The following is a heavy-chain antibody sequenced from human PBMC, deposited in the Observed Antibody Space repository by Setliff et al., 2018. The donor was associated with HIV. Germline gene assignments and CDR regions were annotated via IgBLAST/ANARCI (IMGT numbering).Heavy chain of an antibody. Sequence: ASVKVSCKASGYSFTTHDINWVRQSPGQGLEWMGWMNPDSGNTFYAQKFKGRVTMTRDTSTNTAYMELSSLTSDDTAVYFCARGSMSMVMFILVPAFDIWGQGTLVTVSS. J-gene: IGHJ3*02. CDR1: GYSFTTHD. D-gene: IGHD2-21*01. CDR3: ARGSMSMVMFILVPAFDI. V-gene: IGHV1-8*02. CDR2: MNPDSGNT.